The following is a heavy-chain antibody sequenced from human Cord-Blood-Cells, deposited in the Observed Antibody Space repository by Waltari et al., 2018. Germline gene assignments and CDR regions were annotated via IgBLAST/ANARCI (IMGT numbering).Heavy chain of an antibody. V-gene: IGHV3-33*01. CDR1: GFPFRSYG. Sequence: QVQLVESGGGVVQPGRSLRLSCAASGFPFRSYGMHWVRQAPGQGLEWVAVIWYDGSNKYYADSVKGRFTISGDNSKNTLYLQMNSLRAEDTAVYYCARDAKAGITGTFDYWGQGTLVTVSS. J-gene: IGHJ4*02. D-gene: IGHD1-20*01. CDR3: ARDAKAGITGTFDY. CDR2: IWYDGSNK.